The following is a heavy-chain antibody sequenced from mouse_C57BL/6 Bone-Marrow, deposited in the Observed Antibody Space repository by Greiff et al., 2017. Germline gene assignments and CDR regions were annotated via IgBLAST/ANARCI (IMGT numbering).Heavy chain of an antibody. Sequence: EVKLMESGGDLVKPGGSLKLSCAASGFTFSSYGMSWVRQTPDKRLEWVATISSGGSYTYYPDSVKGRFTISRDNAKTTLYLQMSSLKSEDTAMYYGARRGPVYAMDYWGQGTSDTVSS. CDR2: ISSGGSYT. J-gene: IGHJ4*01. CDR1: GFTFSSYG. CDR3: ARRGPVYAMDY. V-gene: IGHV5-6*02.